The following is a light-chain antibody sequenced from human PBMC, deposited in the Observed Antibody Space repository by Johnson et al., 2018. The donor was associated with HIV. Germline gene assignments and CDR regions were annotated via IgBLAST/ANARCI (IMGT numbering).Light chain of an antibody. J-gene: IGLJ1*01. V-gene: IGLV1-51*02. Sequence: QSVLTQPPSVSAAPGQKVTISCSGSSSNIGNNYVSWYQQLPGTAPKLLIYENNKRPSGIPDRFSASKSGTSATLDITGLQTGDEADYYCGTWDSSLSVYVFGTGTKVTVL. CDR1: SSNIGNNY. CDR3: GTWDSSLSVYV. CDR2: ENN.